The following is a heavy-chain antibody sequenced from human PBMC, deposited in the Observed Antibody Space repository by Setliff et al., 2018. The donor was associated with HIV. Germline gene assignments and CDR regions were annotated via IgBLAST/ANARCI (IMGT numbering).Heavy chain of an antibody. CDR3: ARDRYYDSSGYYWFDAFDI. CDR1: VYTFTGYY. Sequence: ASVKVSCKASVYTFTGYYMHWVRQAPGQGLEWMGWINPNRGGTNYAQKFQGRVTMTRDTSISTAYMELSRLRSDDTAVYYCARDRYYDSSGYYWFDAFDIWGQGTMVTVSS. D-gene: IGHD3-22*01. V-gene: IGHV1-2*02. J-gene: IGHJ3*02. CDR2: INPNRGGT.